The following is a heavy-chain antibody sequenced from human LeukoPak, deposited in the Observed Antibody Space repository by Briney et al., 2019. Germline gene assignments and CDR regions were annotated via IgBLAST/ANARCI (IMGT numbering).Heavy chain of an antibody. CDR3: ASTRRAVAGPKSIDY. Sequence: SETLSLTCAVYGGSFSGYYWSWIRQPPGKGLEWIGEINHSGSTNYNPSLKSRVTISVDTSKNQFSLMLSSVTAADTAVYYCASTRRAVAGPKSIDYWGQGTLVTVSS. CDR2: INHSGST. CDR1: GGSFSGYY. D-gene: IGHD6-19*01. V-gene: IGHV4-34*01. J-gene: IGHJ4*02.